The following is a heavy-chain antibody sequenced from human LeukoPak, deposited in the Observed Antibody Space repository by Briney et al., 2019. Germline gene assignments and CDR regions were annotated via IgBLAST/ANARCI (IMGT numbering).Heavy chain of an antibody. Sequence: KPSETLSLTCAVYGGSFSGYYWSWIRQPPGKGLEWIGEINHSGSTNYNPSLKSRVTISVDTSKNQFSLKLSSVTAADTAVYYCASAYVWGSYRYTPTDAFDIWGQGTTVTVSS. D-gene: IGHD3-16*02. V-gene: IGHV4-34*01. CDR2: INHSGST. CDR1: GGSFSGYY. CDR3: ASAYVWGSYRYTPTDAFDI. J-gene: IGHJ3*02.